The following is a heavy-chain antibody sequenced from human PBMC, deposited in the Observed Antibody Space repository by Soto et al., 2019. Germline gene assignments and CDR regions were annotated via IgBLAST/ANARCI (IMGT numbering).Heavy chain of an antibody. Sequence: GGSLRLSCAASGFTFSSYAMRWVRQAPGKGLEWVSYISRSTSTIYYADSVKGRFTISRDNAKNSLYLQMNSLRAEDTAVYYCARDPSGSWAYWGQGTLVTAPQ. CDR1: GFTFSSYA. V-gene: IGHV3-48*01. CDR3: ARDPSGSWAY. D-gene: IGHD1-26*01. CDR2: ISRSTSTI. J-gene: IGHJ4*02.